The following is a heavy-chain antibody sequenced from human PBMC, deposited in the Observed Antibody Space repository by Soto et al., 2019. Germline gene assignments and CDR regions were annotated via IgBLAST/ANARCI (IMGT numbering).Heavy chain of an antibody. V-gene: IGHV5-51*01. Sequence: GESLKISCKGSGFTFTAYWIGWVRQMPGKGLEWMGIMFPGDSTTRYSPPFQGQVTMSADKSISTAYLQWNSLKASDTAMYYCARVVIGYCSSTSCPADYWGQGALVTVSS. CDR2: MFPGDSTT. CDR3: ARVVIGYCSSTSCPADY. D-gene: IGHD2-2*01. CDR1: GFTFTAYW. J-gene: IGHJ4*02.